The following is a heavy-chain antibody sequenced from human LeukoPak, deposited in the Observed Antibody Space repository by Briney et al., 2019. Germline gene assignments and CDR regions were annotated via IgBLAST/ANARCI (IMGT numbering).Heavy chain of an antibody. D-gene: IGHD4-23*01. J-gene: IGHJ4*02. CDR3: ARGSNSAFDY. Sequence: QAGGSLRLSCAASGFTFANYWMSWVRQAPGKGLEWVANIRQDGSEKFYVDSVKGRFTISRDNDKSSLYLQMNSLRGEDTAVYFCARGSNSAFDYWGQGTLVTVSS. V-gene: IGHV3-7*01. CDR1: GFTFANYW. CDR2: IRQDGSEK.